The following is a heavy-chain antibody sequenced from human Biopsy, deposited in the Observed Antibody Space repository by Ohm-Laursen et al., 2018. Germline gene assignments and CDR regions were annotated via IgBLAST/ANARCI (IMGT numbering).Heavy chain of an antibody. CDR3: AAGYYDNNGYFNRLDCFDL. D-gene: IGHD3-22*01. J-gene: IGHJ3*01. Sequence: PSVYPSRTLYAFTFCRDATRWARQTRGECLGCIRWIALGSGKTDYARNSQERDTITRVMSTSTDYMDLSGLRSEDTAVYYCAAGYYDNNGYFNRLDCFDLWGQGTLVTVS. CDR1: AFTFCRDA. CDR2: IALGSGKT. V-gene: IGHV1-58*02.